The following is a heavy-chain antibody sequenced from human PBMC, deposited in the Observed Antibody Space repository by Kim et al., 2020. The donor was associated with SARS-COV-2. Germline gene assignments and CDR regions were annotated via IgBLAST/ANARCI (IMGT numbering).Heavy chain of an antibody. CDR2: IWYDGSNK. CDR3: ARDGAFVGAVAGTED. CDR1: GFTFSSYG. J-gene: IGHJ4*02. Sequence: GGSLRLSCAASGFTFSSYGMHWVRQAPGKGLEWVAVIWYDGSNKYYADSVKGRFTISRDNSKNTLYLQMNSLRAEDTAVYYCARDGAFVGAVAGTEDWGQGTLVTVSS. V-gene: IGHV3-33*01. D-gene: IGHD6-19*01.